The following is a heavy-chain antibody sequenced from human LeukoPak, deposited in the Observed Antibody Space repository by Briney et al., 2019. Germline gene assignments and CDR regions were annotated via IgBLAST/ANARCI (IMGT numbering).Heavy chain of an antibody. CDR1: GGSFSGYY. CDR2: INHSGST. D-gene: IGHD2-2*01. CDR3: ASRAIVVVPAAMDY. Sequence: SETLSLTCAVYGGSFSGYYWSWIRQPPGKGLESIGEINHSGSTNYNPSLKSRVTISVDTSKNQFSLKLSSVTAADTAVYYCASRAIVVVPAAMDYWGQGTLVTVSS. J-gene: IGHJ4*02. V-gene: IGHV4-34*01.